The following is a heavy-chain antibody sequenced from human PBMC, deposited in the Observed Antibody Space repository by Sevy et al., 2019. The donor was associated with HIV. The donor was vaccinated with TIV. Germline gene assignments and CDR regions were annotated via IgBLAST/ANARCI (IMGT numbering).Heavy chain of an antibody. Sequence: GGSLRLSCAASGFSVSSYYMCWVRQAPGKGLEWVSTKESGGQTYYADSVRGRFTIARDESANNLFLQLNNLRAEDTGVYYCARMTSTWSIDSWGQGTLVTVSS. CDR3: ARMTSTWSIDS. J-gene: IGHJ4*02. V-gene: IGHV3-53*01. CDR1: GFSVSSYY. CDR2: KESGGQT.